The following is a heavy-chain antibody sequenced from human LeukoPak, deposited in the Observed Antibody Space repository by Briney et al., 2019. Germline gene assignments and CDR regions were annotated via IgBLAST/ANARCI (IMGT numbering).Heavy chain of an antibody. CDR3: VRKNLDFKAAFDL. V-gene: IGHV3-53*01. CDR1: GFTVSNNY. Sequence: GGSLRLSCAASGFTVSNNYMSWVRQAPGKGLEWVSISYSDSNTNYADSVKGRFTISRDTSQNTLSLQMNSLRAEETAVYYCVRKNLDFKAAFDLRAQGIVVPGSS. CDR2: SYSDSNT. D-gene: IGHD3/OR15-3a*01. J-gene: IGHJ3*01.